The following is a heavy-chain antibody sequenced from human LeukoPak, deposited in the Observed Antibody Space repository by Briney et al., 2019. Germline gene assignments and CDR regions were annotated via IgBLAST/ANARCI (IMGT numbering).Heavy chain of an antibody. CDR3: VRVFWGVNLEKKALKFAS. Sequence: ASVKVSCKASGYTFTNYGISWVRQAPGRGLEWMGWISAYNGNTNFAQNLRDRLTMTTDTSTTTVYMELRSLRSEDTAVYYCVRVFWGVNLEKKALKFASWGQGTRVTVSS. D-gene: IGHD3-3*01. CDR1: GYTFTNYG. CDR2: ISAYNGNT. V-gene: IGHV1-18*01. J-gene: IGHJ5*02.